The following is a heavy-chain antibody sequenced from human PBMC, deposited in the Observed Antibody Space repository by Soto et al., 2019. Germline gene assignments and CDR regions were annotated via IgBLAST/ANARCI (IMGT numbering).Heavy chain of an antibody. Sequence: EVQLVESGGGLVQPGGSLRLSCAASGFTFSTYWMHWIRQVPGKGLEWVSRINSDASHTYYADSVKGRFTISRDNAKNTLHLEMNRLRAEDPAVFYCVIDGRCITTVRYGNWFDPWGQGTLVTVSS. CDR1: GFTFSTYW. V-gene: IGHV3-74*01. CDR3: VIDGRCITTVRYGNWFDP. CDR2: INSDASHT. J-gene: IGHJ5*02. D-gene: IGHD3-22*01.